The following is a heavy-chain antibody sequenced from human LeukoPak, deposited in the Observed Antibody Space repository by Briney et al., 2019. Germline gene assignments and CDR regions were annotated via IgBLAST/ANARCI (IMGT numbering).Heavy chain of an antibody. Sequence: GASVKVSCKASEYTFIGYYMHWVRQAHGQGPEWMGWINPNGGATNYARKFQGRVTMTRDTSISTAYMELSRLRSDDTAVYYCARVRLNAFDIWGQGTMVIVSS. V-gene: IGHV1-2*02. CDR3: ARVRLNAFDI. CDR1: EYTFIGYY. D-gene: IGHD3-16*01. CDR2: INPNGGAT. J-gene: IGHJ3*02.